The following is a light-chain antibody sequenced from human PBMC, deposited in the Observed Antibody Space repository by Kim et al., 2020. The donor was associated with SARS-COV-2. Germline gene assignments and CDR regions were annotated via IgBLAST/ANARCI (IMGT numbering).Light chain of an antibody. CDR3: QQYGGSTGT. V-gene: IGKV3-20*01. Sequence: EIVLTQSPGTLSLSPGDRATLSCRASQSVSSSYLAWYQQKPGQAPRLLIYGASSRATGIPDRFSGSGSGTDFTLTISRLEPEDFAVYFCQQYGGSTGTFGQGTKVDIK. CDR1: QSVSSSY. J-gene: IGKJ1*01. CDR2: GAS.